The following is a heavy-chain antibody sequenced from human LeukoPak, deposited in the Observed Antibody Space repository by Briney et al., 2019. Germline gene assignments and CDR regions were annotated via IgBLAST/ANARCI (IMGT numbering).Heavy chain of an antibody. Sequence: PSETLSLTCTVSGGSVRSGSYSWSCIRQPPGEGLEWIGYISYSGSTNYNPSLKSRVTISVDTSKNQFSLKLSSVTAADTAVYYCARVIGYSGYDAFDYWGQGTLVTVSS. D-gene: IGHD5-12*01. V-gene: IGHV4-61*01. J-gene: IGHJ4*02. CDR1: GGSVRSGSYS. CDR2: ISYSGST. CDR3: ARVIGYSGYDAFDY.